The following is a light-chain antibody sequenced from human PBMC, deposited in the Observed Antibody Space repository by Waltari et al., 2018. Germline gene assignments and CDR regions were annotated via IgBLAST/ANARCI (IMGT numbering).Light chain of an antibody. V-gene: IGKV3-15*01. Sequence: EIVMTQSPATLSVSPGERATLSCRARESVSSNLGWYQQKPGQAPRLLMYGASTRATGIPARFSGSGSGTEFTLTISSLQSEDFAVYYCQQYTNWPLTFGGGTKVEIK. CDR3: QQYTNWPLT. CDR1: ESVSSN. CDR2: GAS. J-gene: IGKJ4*01.